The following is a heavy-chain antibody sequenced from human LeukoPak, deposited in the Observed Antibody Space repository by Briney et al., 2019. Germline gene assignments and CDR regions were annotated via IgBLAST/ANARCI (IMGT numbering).Heavy chain of an antibody. J-gene: IGHJ6*02. CDR3: ANPSATFISYYYYGMDV. V-gene: IGHV3-23*01. D-gene: IGHD2-15*01. Sequence: GGSLRLSCAASGFTFSSYAMSWVRQAPGKGVGWVSAISGSGGSTYYADSVKGRFTISRDNSKNTLYLQMNSLRAEDTAVYYCANPSATFISYYYYGMDVWGQGTTVTVSS. CDR2: ISGSGGST. CDR1: GFTFSSYA.